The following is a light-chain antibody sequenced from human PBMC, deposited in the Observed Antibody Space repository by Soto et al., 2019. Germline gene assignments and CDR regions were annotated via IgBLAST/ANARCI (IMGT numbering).Light chain of an antibody. CDR2: EGS. J-gene: IGLJ1*01. CDR3: CSYAGSSTFYV. Sequence: QSALTQPASVSGSPGQSITISCTGTSSDVGSYNLVSWYQQHPGKAPKLMIYEGSKRPSGVSNRFSGSKSGNTASLTISGLQAEDVADYYCCSYAGSSTFYVFGTGTNVTVL. V-gene: IGLV2-23*01. CDR1: SSDVGSYNL.